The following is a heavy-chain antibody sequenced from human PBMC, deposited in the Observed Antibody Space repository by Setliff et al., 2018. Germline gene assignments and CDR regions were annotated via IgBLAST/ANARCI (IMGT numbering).Heavy chain of an antibody. Sequence: GESLKISCKASGYSFTTYWIAWVRQMPGKGLEWMGVIYPGDYDTSYSPSFQGRVTISVDKSSNTAYLQWSSLKASDTAMYYCVRHPYYDSSGYYSYFDYWGQGALVTVSS. CDR1: GYSFTTYW. D-gene: IGHD3-22*01. J-gene: IGHJ4*02. V-gene: IGHV5-51*01. CDR2: IYPGDYDT. CDR3: VRHPYYDSSGYYSYFDY.